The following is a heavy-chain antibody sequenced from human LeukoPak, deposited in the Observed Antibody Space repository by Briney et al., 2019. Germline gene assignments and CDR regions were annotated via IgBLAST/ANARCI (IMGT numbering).Heavy chain of an antibody. J-gene: IGHJ6*03. V-gene: IGHV3-30*02. CDR2: IRYDGSNK. D-gene: IGHD5-18*01. Sequence: GGSLRLSCAASGFTFSSYGMHWVRQAPGKGLEWVAFIRYDGSNKYYADSVKGRFTISRDNSKNTLYLQMNSLRAEDTAVYYCATDTAMVKDYYYYYMDVWGKGTTVTVSS. CDR3: ATDTAMVKDYYYYYMDV. CDR1: GFTFSSYG.